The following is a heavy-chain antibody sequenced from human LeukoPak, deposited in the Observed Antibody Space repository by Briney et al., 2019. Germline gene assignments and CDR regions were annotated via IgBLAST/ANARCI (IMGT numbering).Heavy chain of an antibody. CDR1: GFTFSSYW. CDR2: ISSSSSYI. D-gene: IGHD5-18*01. CDR3: AKDGQVGYSYGRYYFDY. J-gene: IGHJ4*02. V-gene: IGHV3-21*01. Sequence: PGGSLRLSCAASGFTFSSYWMSWVRQAPGKGLEWVSSISSSSSYIYYADSVKGRFTISRDNAKNSLYLQMNSLRAEDTAVYYCAKDGQVGYSYGRYYFDYWGQGTLVTVSS.